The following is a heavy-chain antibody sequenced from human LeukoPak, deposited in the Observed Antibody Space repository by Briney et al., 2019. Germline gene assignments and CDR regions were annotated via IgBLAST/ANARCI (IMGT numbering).Heavy chain of an antibody. CDR1: GGSISSYY. D-gene: IGHD3-10*01. V-gene: IGHV4-4*07. CDR2: FYSGGSA. Sequence: SETLSLTCTVSGGSISSYYWSWIRQPAGKGLEWIGRFYSGGSADYNPSLKSRVTISVDTSKNQFSLKLSSVTAADTAVYYCARSTYYYGSGRQRVFDYWGQGTLVTVSS. J-gene: IGHJ4*02. CDR3: ARSTYYYGSGRQRVFDY.